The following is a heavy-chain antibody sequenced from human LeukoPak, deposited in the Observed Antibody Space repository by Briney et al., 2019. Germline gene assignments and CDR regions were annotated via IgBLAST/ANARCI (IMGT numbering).Heavy chain of an antibody. CDR1: GFTFSSFA. CDR2: LSGSGDST. J-gene: IGHJ3*02. V-gene: IGHV3-23*01. D-gene: IGHD6-19*01. Sequence: RSLRLSCAASGFTFSSFAMSWVRQAPGKGLEWVSALSGSGDSTYSAESVKGRFSISRDNSKNTLYLQMNSLRAEDTAVYYSAKDLRLHSGWYGAFDIWGQGTMVTVST. CDR3: AKDLRLHSGWYGAFDI.